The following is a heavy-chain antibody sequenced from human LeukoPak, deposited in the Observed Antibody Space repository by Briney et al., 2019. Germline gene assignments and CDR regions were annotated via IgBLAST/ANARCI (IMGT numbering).Heavy chain of an antibody. CDR2: INHSGST. Sequence: SETLSLTCAVYGGSFSCYYWSWIRQPPGKGLEWIGEINHSGSTNYNPSLKSRVTISVDTSKNQFSLKLSSVTAADTAVYYCARMVLRFLEWFPHYYYYGMDVWGQGTTVTVSS. CDR1: GGSFSCYY. V-gene: IGHV4-34*01. CDR3: ARMVLRFLEWFPHYYYYGMDV. D-gene: IGHD3-3*01. J-gene: IGHJ6*02.